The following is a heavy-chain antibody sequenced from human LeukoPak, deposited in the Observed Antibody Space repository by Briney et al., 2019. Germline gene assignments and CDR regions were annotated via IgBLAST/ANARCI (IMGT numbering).Heavy chain of an antibody. CDR1: GYTFTSYG. Sequence: ASVKVSCKASGYTFTSYGISWVRQAPGQGLEWMGWISAYNGNTNYAQKLQGRVTMTTDTSTSTAYMELRSLRSDDTAVYYCARATSGSYSSDLYYFDYWGQGTLVTVSS. V-gene: IGHV1-18*01. CDR2: ISAYNGNT. CDR3: ARATSGSYSSDLYYFDY. J-gene: IGHJ4*02. D-gene: IGHD6-19*01.